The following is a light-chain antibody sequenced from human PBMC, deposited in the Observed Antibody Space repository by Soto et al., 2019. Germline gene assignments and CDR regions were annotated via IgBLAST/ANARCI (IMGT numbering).Light chain of an antibody. V-gene: IGKV3-20*01. J-gene: IGKJ1*01. Sequence: EIVLTQSPGPLSLSPGERATLSCRASQSVSSSYLAWYQQKPGQAPRLLIYVASSRATGIPDRFSGSGSGTDFTLTISRLEPDDCAVYYCQQYGSSPRTFGQGTKVEIK. CDR2: VAS. CDR3: QQYGSSPRT. CDR1: QSVSSSY.